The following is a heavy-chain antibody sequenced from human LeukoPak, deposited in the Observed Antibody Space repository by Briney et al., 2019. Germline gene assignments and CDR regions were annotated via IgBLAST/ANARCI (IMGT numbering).Heavy chain of an antibody. CDR3: ARIGEFRVGSHYYGMDV. V-gene: IGHV3-48*03. CDR2: MSSSGSTK. CDR1: GLSLGSYE. J-gene: IGHJ6*02. Sequence: GGSLRLSCAASGLSLGSYEMNWVRQAPGKGLEWVSYMSSSGSTKYYADSVEGRFTISRDNAKNSLYLQMNSLRAEETAVYYCARIGEFRVGSHYYGMDVWGQGTTVTVSS. D-gene: IGHD3-10*01.